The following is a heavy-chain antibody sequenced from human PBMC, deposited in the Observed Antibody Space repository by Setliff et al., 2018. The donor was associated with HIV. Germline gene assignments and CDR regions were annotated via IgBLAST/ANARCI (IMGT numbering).Heavy chain of an antibody. CDR3: AKGCGGAGFCYYADY. Sequence: GGSLRLSCEASGFTLRSFAMYWVRQAPGKGLEWVAGISGAGATTYYADSVKGRFTISRDNSKNTLYLHMNNLRGDDTAVYYCAKGCGGAGFCYYADYWGQGTVVTVSS. J-gene: IGHJ4*02. CDR2: ISGAGATT. V-gene: IGHV3-23*01. CDR1: GFTLRSFA. D-gene: IGHD2-21*01.